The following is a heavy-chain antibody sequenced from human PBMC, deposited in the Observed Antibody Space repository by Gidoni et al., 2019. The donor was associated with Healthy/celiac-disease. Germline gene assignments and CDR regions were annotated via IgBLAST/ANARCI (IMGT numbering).Heavy chain of an antibody. CDR1: GGSISSSSYY. V-gene: IGHV4-39*01. J-gene: IGHJ4*02. CDR2: IYYSGST. CDR3: ARGYSSSWYVDY. D-gene: IGHD6-13*01. Sequence: QLQLQESGPGLVKPSETLSLTCTVSGGSISSSSYYWGWIRQPPGQGLEWIGSIYYSGSTYYNPSLKSRVTISVDTSKNQFSLKLSSVTAADTAVYYCARGYSSSWYVDYWGQGTLVTVSS.